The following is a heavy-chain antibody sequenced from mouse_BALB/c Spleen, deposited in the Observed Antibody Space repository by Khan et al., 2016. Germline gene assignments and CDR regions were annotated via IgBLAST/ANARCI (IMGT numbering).Heavy chain of an antibody. J-gene: IGHJ3*01. Sequence: EVQLQESGGGLVQPGGSLKLSCAASGFDFRTYWMSWVRQAPGKGLEWIGEINPDSSTINYTPSLKDKFIISRDNAKNTLYLQMSKVRSEDTALYDCARRGSYAWFAYWGQGTLVTVSA. D-gene: IGHD1-1*01. CDR1: GFDFRTYW. CDR3: ARRGSYAWFAY. V-gene: IGHV4-1*02. CDR2: INPDSSTI.